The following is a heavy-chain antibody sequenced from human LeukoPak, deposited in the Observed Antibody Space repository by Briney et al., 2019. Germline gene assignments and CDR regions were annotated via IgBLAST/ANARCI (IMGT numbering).Heavy chain of an antibody. CDR3: AKDVHYGSGSYYNPDAFDI. CDR1: GFTSSSYE. Sequence: GGSLRLSCAASGFTSSSYEMNWVRQAPGKGLEWVSYISSSGSTIYYADSVKGRFTISRDNAKNSLYLQMNSLRAEDTAVYYCAKDVHYGSGSYYNPDAFDIWGQGTMVTVSS. J-gene: IGHJ3*02. V-gene: IGHV3-48*03. D-gene: IGHD3-10*01. CDR2: ISSSGSTI.